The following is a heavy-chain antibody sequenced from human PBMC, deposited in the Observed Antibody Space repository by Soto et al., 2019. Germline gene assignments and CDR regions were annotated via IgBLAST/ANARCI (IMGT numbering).Heavy chain of an antibody. CDR3: ARHSAGTTALHYYGMDV. CDR1: GYSFTSYW. D-gene: IGHD1-7*01. CDR2: IDPSDSYT. V-gene: IGHV5-10-1*01. J-gene: IGHJ6*02. Sequence: GESLKISCKGSGYSFTSYWISWVRQMPGKGLEWMGRIDPSDSYTNYSPSFQGHVTMSADKSISTAYLQWSSLKASDTAMYYCARHSAGTTALHYYGMDVWGQGTTVTVSS.